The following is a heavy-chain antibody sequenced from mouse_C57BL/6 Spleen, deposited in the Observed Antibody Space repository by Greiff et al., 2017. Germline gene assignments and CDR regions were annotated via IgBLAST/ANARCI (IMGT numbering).Heavy chain of an antibody. CDR3: ARDGSSSWFAY. CDR1: GYAFSSSW. J-gene: IGHJ3*01. V-gene: IGHV1-82*01. CDR2: IYPGDGDT. D-gene: IGHD1-1*01. Sequence: QDQLQQSGPELVKPGASVKISCKASGYAFSSSWMNWVKQRPGKGLEWIGRIYPGDGDTNYNGKFKGKATLTADKSSSTAYMQLSSLTSEDSAVYFCARDGSSSWFAYWGQGTLVTVSA.